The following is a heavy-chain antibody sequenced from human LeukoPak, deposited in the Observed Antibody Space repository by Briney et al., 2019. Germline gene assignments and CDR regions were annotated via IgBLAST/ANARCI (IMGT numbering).Heavy chain of an antibody. Sequence: SETLSLTCTVSGGSISSSPYYWGWIRQPPGKGLEWIGSIYYSGTTHYSPSLKSRVTISVDTSKNQFSLKLSSVTAADTAVYYCARDRITIFGVVTPDAFDIWGQGTMVTVSS. V-gene: IGHV4-39*07. CDR3: ARDRITIFGVVTPDAFDI. D-gene: IGHD3-3*01. J-gene: IGHJ3*02. CDR2: IYYSGTT. CDR1: GGSISSSPYY.